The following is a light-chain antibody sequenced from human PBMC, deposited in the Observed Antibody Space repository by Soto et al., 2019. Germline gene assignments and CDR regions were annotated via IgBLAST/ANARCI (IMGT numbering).Light chain of an antibody. CDR1: QSVSSNY. J-gene: IGKJ4*01. CDR3: QQYGSSPLT. CDR2: GAS. V-gene: IGKV3-20*01. Sequence: IVLTQSQGTLSLSPGDRATISSRAIQSVSSNYLSCYQQKPGQAPRLLIYGASSRATGIPDRFSGSGSGTDFILTISRLELEDFAVYYCQQYGSSPLTFGGGTKVDIK.